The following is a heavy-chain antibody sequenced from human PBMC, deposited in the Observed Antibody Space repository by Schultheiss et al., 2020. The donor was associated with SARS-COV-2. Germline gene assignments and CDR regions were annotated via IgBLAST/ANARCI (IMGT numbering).Heavy chain of an antibody. D-gene: IGHD6-19*01. J-gene: IGHJ6*03. V-gene: IGHV1-69*13. CDR1: GGPFSSYA. Sequence: SVKVSCKASGGPFSSYAISWVRQAPGQGLEWMGGIIPIFGTANYAQKVQGRVTMTADESTSTAYRERSSLRAEDTAGYYCARGASVAGFFYYYYYYMDVWGKGTTVTVSS. CDR3: ARGASVAGFFYYYYYYMDV. CDR2: IIPIFGTA.